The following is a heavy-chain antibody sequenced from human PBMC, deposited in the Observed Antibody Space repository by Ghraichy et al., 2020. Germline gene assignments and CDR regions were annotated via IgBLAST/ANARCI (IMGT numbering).Heavy chain of an antibody. CDR3: ARSASRSYDSSGYYLSGY. CDR2: IIPIFGTA. CDR1: GGTFSSYA. J-gene: IGHJ4*02. D-gene: IGHD3-22*01. V-gene: IGHV1-69*13. Sequence: SVKVSCKASGGTFSSYAISWVRQAPGQGLEWMGGIIPIFGTANYAQKFQGRVTITADESTSTAYMELSSLRSEDTAVYYCARSASRSYDSSGYYLSGYWGQGTLVTVSS.